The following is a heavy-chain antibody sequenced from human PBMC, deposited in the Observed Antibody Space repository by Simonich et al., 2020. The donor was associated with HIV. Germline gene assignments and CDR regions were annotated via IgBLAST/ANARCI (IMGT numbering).Heavy chain of an antibody. CDR3: ARGRYSSSSHDVFDS. CDR1: GGSFKSYY. J-gene: IGHJ3*02. Sequence: QVQLQQWGAGLLKPSETLSLSCAVYGGSFKSYYWSWIRQPPGKGLEWIGEINPSGSTNYNPSLKSRVTISVDTSKNQFSLKLSSVTAADTAVYYCARGRYSSSSHDVFDSWGQGTMVTVSS. D-gene: IGHD6-13*01. CDR2: INPSGST. V-gene: IGHV4-34*01.